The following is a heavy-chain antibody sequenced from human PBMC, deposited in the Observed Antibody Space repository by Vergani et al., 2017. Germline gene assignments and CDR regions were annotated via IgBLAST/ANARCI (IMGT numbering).Heavy chain of an antibody. V-gene: IGHV3-33*01. J-gene: IGHJ4*02. Sequence: QVQLVESGGGVVQPGRSLRLSCAGSGFTFSNYGIHWVRQAPVKGLEWVAVIWYDGSNKYYADSVKGRFSVSRDNSKNTVYLQMNSLRAEDTAVYYCAANFDFWGQGTLVTVSS. D-gene: IGHD4/OR15-4a*01. CDR2: IWYDGSNK. CDR3: AANFDF. CDR1: GFTFSNYG.